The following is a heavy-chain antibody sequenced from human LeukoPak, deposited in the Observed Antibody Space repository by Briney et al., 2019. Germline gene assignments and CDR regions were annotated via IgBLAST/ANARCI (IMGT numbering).Heavy chain of an antibody. CDR1: AFSLSTSGMR. Sequence: SGPALVKPTQPLTLTCTFSAFSLSTSGMRVNWIRQPPGKALEWLARIDWDDDKFYSTSLKARLTISKDTSKNQVVLTMTNMDPVDTATYYCARTPNFYYYMDVWGKGTTVTVSS. CDR2: IDWDDDK. J-gene: IGHJ6*03. V-gene: IGHV2-70*04. CDR3: ARTPNFYYYMDV. D-gene: IGHD1-1*01.